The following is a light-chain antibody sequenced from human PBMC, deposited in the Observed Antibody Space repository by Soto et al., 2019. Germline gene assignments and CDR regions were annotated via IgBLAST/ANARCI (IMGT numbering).Light chain of an antibody. CDR3: QQRSNWPLT. J-gene: IGKJ4*01. Sequence: EIVLTQSPATLSLSPGERATLSCRASQSVSSYLAWYQQKPGQAPRLLIYDAPNRATGIPARFSGSGSGTDFTLTISSLEPEDFAVYCCQQRSNWPLTFGGGTKVAIK. CDR2: DAP. V-gene: IGKV3-11*01. CDR1: QSVSSY.